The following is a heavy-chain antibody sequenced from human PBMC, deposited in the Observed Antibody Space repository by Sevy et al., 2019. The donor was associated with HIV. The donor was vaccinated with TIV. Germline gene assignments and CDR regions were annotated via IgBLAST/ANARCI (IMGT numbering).Heavy chain of an antibody. CDR2: IHASGST. D-gene: IGHD3-9*01. Sequence: LSETLSLTCTVSGGSMSSDSYFWNWIRQPAGKGLEWLGRIHASGSTIYNPSLKSRLTMSVDTSKSQFSLRLTSVTAADTAVYFCARERGSNILTLGLDFWGQGSLVTVSS. J-gene: IGHJ4*02. V-gene: IGHV4-4*07. CDR3: ARERGSNILTLGLDF. CDR1: GGSMSSDSYF.